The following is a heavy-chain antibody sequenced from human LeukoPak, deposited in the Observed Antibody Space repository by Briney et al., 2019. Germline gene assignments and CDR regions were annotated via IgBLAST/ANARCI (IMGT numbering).Heavy chain of an antibody. J-gene: IGHJ4*02. CDR1: GFTFSTYG. Sequence: GGSLRLSCAASGFTFSTYGMSWVRQAPGKGLEWVSGISGNGGSTYYADSVKGRFTISRDNSKNTLYLQMNSLRAEDTAVYYCARDRGIMTTFGGVIAKGAHYWGQGTLVTVSS. CDR3: ARDRGIMTTFGGVIAKGAHY. V-gene: IGHV3-23*01. D-gene: IGHD3-16*02. CDR2: ISGNGGST.